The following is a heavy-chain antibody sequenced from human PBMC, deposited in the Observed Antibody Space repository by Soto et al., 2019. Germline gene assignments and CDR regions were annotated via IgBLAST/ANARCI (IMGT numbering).Heavy chain of an antibody. CDR1: GFTFSKHG. CDR3: VKDACGGDCGDPGGFDY. CDR2: IWYDGSQK. J-gene: IGHJ4*02. V-gene: IGHV3-33*06. Sequence: QVQLVESGGGVVQPGRSLRLSCAASGFTFSKHGMHWVRQAPGKGLEWVAVIWYDGSQKFYGDSVRGRFTISRDSSKNTVYLHMDSLRVEDMAVYYCVKDACGGDCGDPGGFDYWGQGTLVTVSS. D-gene: IGHD2-21*02.